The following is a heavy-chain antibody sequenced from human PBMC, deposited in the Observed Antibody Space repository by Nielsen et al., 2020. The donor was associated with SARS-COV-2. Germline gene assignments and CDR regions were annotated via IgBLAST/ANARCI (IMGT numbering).Heavy chain of an antibody. J-gene: IGHJ6*02. CDR1: GFTFSSYG. Sequence: GESLKISCAASGFTFSSYGMHWVRQAPGKGLEWVAVIWYDGSNKYYADSVKGRFTISRDNSKNTLYLQMNSLRAEDTAVYYCARENVAPTYYYDSSGYSAFHGMDVWGQGTTVTVSS. CDR2: IWYDGSNK. V-gene: IGHV3-33*01. D-gene: IGHD3-22*01. CDR3: ARENVAPTYYYDSSGYSAFHGMDV.